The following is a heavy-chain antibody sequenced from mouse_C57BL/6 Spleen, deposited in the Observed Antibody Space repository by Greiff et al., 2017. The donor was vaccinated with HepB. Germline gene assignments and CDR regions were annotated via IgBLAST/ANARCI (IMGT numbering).Heavy chain of an antibody. CDR3: ARRSSNYDYDWFAY. D-gene: IGHD2-4*01. Sequence: QVQLQQPGAELVRPGSSVKLSCKASGYTFTSYWMHWVKQRPIQGLEWIGNIDPSDSETHYNQKFKDKATLTVDKSSSTAYMQLSSLTSEDSAVYYGARRSSNYDYDWFAYWGQGTLVTVSA. CDR2: IDPSDSET. J-gene: IGHJ3*01. CDR1: GYTFTSYW. V-gene: IGHV1-52*01.